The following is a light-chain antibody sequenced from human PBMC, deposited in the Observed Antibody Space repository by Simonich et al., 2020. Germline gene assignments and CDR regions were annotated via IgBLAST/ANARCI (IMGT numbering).Light chain of an antibody. CDR3: MQSIQLPLT. Sequence: DIVMTQSPDSLSVSLGERATINCKSSQSVLYSSNNKNYLAWYQKKPGQPPKLLIYWASTREAGVPDRFSGSGSGTDFTLKISRVEAEDVGVYYCMQSIQLPLTFGGGTKVEIK. CDR2: WAS. J-gene: IGKJ4*01. V-gene: IGKV4-1*01. CDR1: QSVLYSSNNKNY.